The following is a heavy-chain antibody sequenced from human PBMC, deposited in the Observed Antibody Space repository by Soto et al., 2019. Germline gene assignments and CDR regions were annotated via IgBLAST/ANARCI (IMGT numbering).Heavy chain of an antibody. J-gene: IGHJ5*02. CDR3: ARNSGEWGCSAP. Sequence: QVQLVQSGAEVKKPGSSVKVSCKASGGTFSSYAISWVRQAPGQGLEWMGGIIPIFGTANYAQKFQGRVTITADKPTSTADMELSSLSCEDPAVYYCARNSGEWGCSAPGGQEPLVTVSP. CDR1: GGTFSSYA. D-gene: IGHD4-17*01. CDR2: IIPIFGTA. V-gene: IGHV1-69*06.